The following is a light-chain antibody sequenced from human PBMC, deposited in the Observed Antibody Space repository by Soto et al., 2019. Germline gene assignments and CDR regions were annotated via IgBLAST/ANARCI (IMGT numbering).Light chain of an antibody. V-gene: IGKV3-11*01. CDR1: QSVSSY. CDR2: DAS. J-gene: IGKJ1*01. Sequence: EIVLTQSPATLSLSPGERATLSCRASQSVSSYLAWYQQKVGQSPRLLIYDASNRATGIPARFSGSGSDTDFTLTISSLEPEDFAVYYCQQRSNWPRTFGQGTKVEVK. CDR3: QQRSNWPRT.